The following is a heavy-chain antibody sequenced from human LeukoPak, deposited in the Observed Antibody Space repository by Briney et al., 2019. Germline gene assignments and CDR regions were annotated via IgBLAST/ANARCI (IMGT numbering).Heavy chain of an antibody. CDR1: GFAFSTYG. V-gene: IGHV3-33*03. J-gene: IGHJ3*02. CDR3: TRQQLDAFDI. D-gene: IGHD6-13*01. Sequence: PGRSLRLSCAASGFAFSTYGMHWVRQAPGKGLEWVAVIWYDGSKQDHADSVKGRFTISRDNAKNTLSLQMNSLRAEDTAVYYCTRQQLDAFDIWGPGTMVTVSS. CDR2: IWYDGSKQ.